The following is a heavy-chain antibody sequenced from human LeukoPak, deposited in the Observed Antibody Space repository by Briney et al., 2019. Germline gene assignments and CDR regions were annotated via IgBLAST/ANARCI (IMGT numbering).Heavy chain of an antibody. Sequence: PSETLSLTCAVFGGSFSGYSWTWIRQPPGEGLEWIGEINRSGGTNYNPSLKSRVTISRDTSKNQFSLKLSSVTAADTAVYYCARGSAAGLAYWGQGTLVTVPS. CDR3: ARGSAAGLAY. V-gene: IGHV4-34*01. D-gene: IGHD6-13*01. CDR1: GGSFSGYS. J-gene: IGHJ4*02. CDR2: INRSGGT.